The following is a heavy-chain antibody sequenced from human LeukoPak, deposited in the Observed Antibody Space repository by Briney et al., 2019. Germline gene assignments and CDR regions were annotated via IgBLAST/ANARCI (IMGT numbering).Heavy chain of an antibody. CDR2: IYYSGST. Sequence: PSETLSLTCTVSGGSISSGGYYWSWIRQHPGKGLEWIGYIYYSGSTNYNPSLKSRVTISVDTSKNQFSLKLSSVTAADTAVYYCARVPYCSGGSCYPHYYYGMDVWGQGTTVTVSS. D-gene: IGHD2-15*01. CDR3: ARVPYCSGGSCYPHYYYGMDV. CDR1: GGSISSGGYY. V-gene: IGHV4-61*08. J-gene: IGHJ6*02.